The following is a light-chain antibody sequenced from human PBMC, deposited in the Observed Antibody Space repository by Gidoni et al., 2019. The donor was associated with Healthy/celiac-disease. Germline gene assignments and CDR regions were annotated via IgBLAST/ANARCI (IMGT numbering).Light chain of an antibody. CDR1: ALLKQY. V-gene: IGLV3-25*03. CDR3: QAADSSGSDPVVV. Sequence: SYELTQPPSVSVSPGQTARITCAGDALLKQYAYWYQQKPGQAPVLVIYKDSERPSGIPERFSGSSSGKTVTLTISGVQAEDEDDYYCQAADSSGSDPVVVFGGGTKLTVL. J-gene: IGLJ2*01. CDR2: KDS.